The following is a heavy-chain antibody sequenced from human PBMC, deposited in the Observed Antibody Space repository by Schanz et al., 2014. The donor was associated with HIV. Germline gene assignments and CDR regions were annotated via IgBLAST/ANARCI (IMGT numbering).Heavy chain of an antibody. J-gene: IGHJ4*02. V-gene: IGHV3-7*01. Sequence: EVQLVESGGGLVQPGGSLRLSCAASGFTFSRYWMTWVRQAPGKGLEWVANIKEDGREKYHADSVKGRFTISRDNAKNSLFLQMESLRAEDTAVYYCAREAYDISTGYYNPVLGYWGQGTLVTVSS. D-gene: IGHD3-9*01. CDR3: AREAYDISTGYYNPVLGY. CDR2: IKEDGREK. CDR1: GFTFSRYW.